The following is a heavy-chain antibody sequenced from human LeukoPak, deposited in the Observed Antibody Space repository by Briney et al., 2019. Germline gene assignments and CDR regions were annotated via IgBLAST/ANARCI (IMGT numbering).Heavy chain of an antibody. CDR3: AREYYYDSSGYYNPFDY. J-gene: IGHJ4*02. Sequence: ASVKVSCKASGYTFTSYAMHWVRQVPGQRLEWMGWINAGNGNTKYSQKSQGRVTITRDTSASTAYMELSSLRSEDTAVYYCAREYYYDSSGYYNPFDYWGQGTLVTVSS. V-gene: IGHV1-3*01. CDR1: GYTFTSYA. D-gene: IGHD3-22*01. CDR2: INAGNGNT.